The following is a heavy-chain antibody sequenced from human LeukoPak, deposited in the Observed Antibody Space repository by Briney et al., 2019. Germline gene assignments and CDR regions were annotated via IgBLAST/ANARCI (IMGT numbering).Heavy chain of an antibody. CDR1: GFTFSSYS. CDR2: ISSSSSYI. D-gene: IGHD6-6*01. V-gene: IGHV3-21*01. Sequence: PGGSLRLSCAASGFTFSSYSMNWVRQAPGKGLEWVSSISSSSSYIYYADSVKGRFTISRDNAKNSLYLQMNSLRAEDTAVCYCARDHGYSSSSEEPDDDWGQGTLVTVSS. CDR3: ARDHGYSSSSEEPDDD. J-gene: IGHJ4*02.